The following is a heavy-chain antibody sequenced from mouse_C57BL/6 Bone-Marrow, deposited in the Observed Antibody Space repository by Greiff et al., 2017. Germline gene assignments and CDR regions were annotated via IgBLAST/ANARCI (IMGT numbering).Heavy chain of an antibody. CDR2: LWRGGST. CDR3: TRNTTVVAGDYAMDY. Sequence: VQLQQSGPGLVQPSQSLSITCTVSGFSLTSYGVHWVRQSPGKGLEWLGVLWRGGSTDYNAAFISRLSISKDNSTCQVFFKMNSLQADDTAIYYCTRNTTVVAGDYAMDYWGQGTTLTVSS. J-gene: IGHJ2*01. V-gene: IGHV2-2*01. D-gene: IGHD1-1*01. CDR1: GFSLTSYG.